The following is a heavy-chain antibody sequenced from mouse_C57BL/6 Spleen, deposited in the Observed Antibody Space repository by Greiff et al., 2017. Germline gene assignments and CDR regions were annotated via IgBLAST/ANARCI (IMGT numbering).Heavy chain of an antibody. CDR2: IHPNSGST. CDR1: GYTFTSYW. J-gene: IGHJ2*01. CDR3: AKEVSYYFYC. V-gene: IGHV1-64*01. Sequence: QVQLQQPGAELVKPGASVKLSCKASGYTFTSYWMHWVKQRPGQGLEWMGMIHPNSGSTNYNEKFKSKATLTVDKSSSTAYMQLSNLSSEDSAVCYCAKEVSYYFYCWGQGTTLTVSS.